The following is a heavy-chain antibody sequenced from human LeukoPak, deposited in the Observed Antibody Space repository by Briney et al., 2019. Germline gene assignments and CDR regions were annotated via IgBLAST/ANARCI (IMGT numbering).Heavy chain of an antibody. V-gene: IGHV3-74*01. Sequence: HGGSLRLSCAAPGNYWMHWVRQAPGKGLVWVSHINSDGSWTSYADSVKGRFTISKDNAKNTVYLQMNNLRAEDTAVYYCVSFYETDWGRGTLVTVSS. CDR3: VSFYETD. D-gene: IGHD2/OR15-2a*01. CDR2: INSDGSWT. J-gene: IGHJ4*02. CDR1: GNYW.